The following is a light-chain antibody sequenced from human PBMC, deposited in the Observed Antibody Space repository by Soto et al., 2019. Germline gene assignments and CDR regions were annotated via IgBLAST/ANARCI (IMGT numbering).Light chain of an antibody. Sequence: DIQMTQSPSSLSASVGDRVTITCRASQSISSYLNWYQQKPGKAPKLLIYAASSLQSGVPSRFSGSGSGTDFTITISSLQPEDFATYYCQQSYCTSKITFGQGTRLEIK. J-gene: IGKJ5*01. CDR2: AAS. CDR1: QSISSY. CDR3: QQSYCTSKIT. V-gene: IGKV1-39*01.